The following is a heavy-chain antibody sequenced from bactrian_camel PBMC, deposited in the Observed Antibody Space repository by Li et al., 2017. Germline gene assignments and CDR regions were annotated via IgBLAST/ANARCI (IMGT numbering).Heavy chain of an antibody. J-gene: IGHJ4*01. CDR3: AARYATGYSATWCAGAESRLPY. V-gene: IGHV3S63*01. D-gene: IGHD4*01. Sequence: QVQLVESGGDSVQAGGSLRLSCAGSGFMYSFCMGWFRQAPGKEREGVASIDSDYSTTYANSVKGRFTISIDNAKNTVYLQMNNLKPENTAMCYCAARYATGYSATWCAGAESRLPYWGQGTQVTVS. CDR2: IDSDYSTT. CDR1: GFMYSFC.